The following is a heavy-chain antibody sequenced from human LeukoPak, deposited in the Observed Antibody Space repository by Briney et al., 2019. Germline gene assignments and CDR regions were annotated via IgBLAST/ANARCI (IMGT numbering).Heavy chain of an antibody. V-gene: IGHV1-2*02. Sequence: ASVKVPCKASGYTFTGYYMHWVRQAPGQGLEWMGWINPNSGGTNYAQKFQGRVTMTRDTSISTAYMELSRLRSDDTAVYYCARGTYPSGWFDPWGQGTLVTVSS. CDR3: ARGTYPSGWFDP. CDR1: GYTFTGYY. J-gene: IGHJ5*02. CDR2: INPNSGGT. D-gene: IGHD1-1*01.